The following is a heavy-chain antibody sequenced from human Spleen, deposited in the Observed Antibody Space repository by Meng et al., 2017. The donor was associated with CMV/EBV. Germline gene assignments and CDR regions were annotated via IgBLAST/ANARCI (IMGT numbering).Heavy chain of an antibody. Sequence: ASVKVSCKASGYTFTSYYMHWVRQAPGQGLEWMGLISPDNGKTNYARRFQGRVTMTADTSTSTTYLELRSLRSDDTAVYYCARESRGRAYYFDYWGQGTPVTVSS. J-gene: IGHJ4*02. CDR2: ISPDNGKT. D-gene: IGHD2-15*01. V-gene: IGHV1-18*04. CDR3: ARESRGRAYYFDY. CDR1: GYTFTSYY.